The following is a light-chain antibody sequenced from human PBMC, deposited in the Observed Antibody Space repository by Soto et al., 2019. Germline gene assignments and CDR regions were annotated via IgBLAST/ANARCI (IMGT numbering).Light chain of an antibody. J-gene: IGKJ5*01. Sequence: IQLTQTPSSLSAPVGDRVTITCRESQSISSYLNWYQQKPGKAPKLLIYAASSLQSGVPSRFSGSGSGTDFTLTISSLQPEDFATYYGQQSYSTPFITSGQRARLEI. CDR3: QQSYSTPFIT. CDR1: QSISSY. V-gene: IGKV1-39*01. CDR2: AAS.